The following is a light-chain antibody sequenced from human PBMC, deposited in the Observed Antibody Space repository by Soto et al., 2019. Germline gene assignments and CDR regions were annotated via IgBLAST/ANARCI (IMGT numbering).Light chain of an antibody. CDR2: DVV. CDR1: SSDIGGYDF. CDR3: SSYTSGTADV. J-gene: IGLJ1*01. V-gene: IGLV2-14*01. Sequence: QSVLAQPASVSGSPGQSITISCTGTSSDIGGYDFVSWYQQHPGRAPKLMIYDVVIRPSGVSDRFSGSKSGNTASLTISGLQAEDEADYYCSSYTSGTADVFGTGTKVTVL.